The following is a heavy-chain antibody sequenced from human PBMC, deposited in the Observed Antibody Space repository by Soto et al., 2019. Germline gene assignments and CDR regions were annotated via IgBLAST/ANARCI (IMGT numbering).Heavy chain of an antibody. D-gene: IGHD1-26*01. CDR2: IYHSGST. V-gene: IGHV4-4*02. CDR1: GGSISSSNW. CDR3: VRGGGPTTPHYPFDY. Sequence: QVQLQESGPGLVKPSGTLSLTCAVSGGSISSSNWWNWVRQPPGKGLEWIGEIYHSGSTNYNPSLKSRVTISVDKSKNHFSLKLSSVTAADTAVYYCVRGGGPTTPHYPFDYWGQGTLVTVSS. J-gene: IGHJ4*02.